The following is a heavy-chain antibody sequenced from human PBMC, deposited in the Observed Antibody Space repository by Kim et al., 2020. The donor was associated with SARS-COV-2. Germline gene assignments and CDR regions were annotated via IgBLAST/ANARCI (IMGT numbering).Heavy chain of an antibody. CDR2: ISGSGGST. D-gene: IGHD3-3*01. J-gene: IGHJ4*02. Sequence: GGSLRLSCAASGFTFSSYAMSWVRQAPGKGLEWVSAISGSGGSTYYADSVKGRFTISRDNSKNTLYLQMNSLRAEDTAVYYCAKSDPESGYHLSGHYYFDYWGQGTLVTVSS. CDR1: GFTFSSYA. CDR3: AKSDPESGYHLSGHYYFDY. V-gene: IGHV3-23*01.